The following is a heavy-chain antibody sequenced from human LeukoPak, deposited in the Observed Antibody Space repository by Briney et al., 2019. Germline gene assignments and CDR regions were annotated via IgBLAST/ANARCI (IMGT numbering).Heavy chain of an antibody. CDR3: ARAIPLDY. Sequence: GRSLKLSCAASGFTFSSYAMHWVRQAPWKGLEYVSAISSNGGSTYYANSVKGRFTISRDNSKNTLYLQMGSLRAEDMAVYYCARAIPLDYWGQGTLVTVSS. J-gene: IGHJ4*02. CDR2: ISSNGGST. CDR1: GFTFSSYA. V-gene: IGHV3-64*01.